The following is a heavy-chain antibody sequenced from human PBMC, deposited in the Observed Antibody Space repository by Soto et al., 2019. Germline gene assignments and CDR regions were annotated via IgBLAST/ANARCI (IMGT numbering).Heavy chain of an antibody. CDR3: SRQPRGQQLVRYYYYGMDV. J-gene: IGHJ6*02. CDR2: IYHSGST. Sequence: SETLSLTFAVPGGSISSSNWWRWVRRPPGAGREWVVGIYHSGSTNYNPSPKSRVTISVDKSKNQFSLKLSSVTAADTAVYYCSRQPRGQQLVRYYYYGMDVWGQGTTVTVSS. D-gene: IGHD6-13*01. CDR1: GGSISSSNW. V-gene: IGHV4-4*02.